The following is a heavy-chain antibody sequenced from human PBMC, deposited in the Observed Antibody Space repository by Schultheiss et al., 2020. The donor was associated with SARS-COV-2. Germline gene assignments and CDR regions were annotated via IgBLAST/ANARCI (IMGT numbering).Heavy chain of an antibody. V-gene: IGHV2-5*02. CDR3: AHRHAGDPPYWFDP. CDR2: IYWDDDK. CDR1: GFSLSTSGVG. Sequence: SGPTLVKPTQTLTLTCTFSGFSLSTSGVGVGWIRQPPGKTLEWLALIYWDDDKRYSPSLKSRLTITKDTSKNQVVLTMTNMDPVDTATYYCAHRHAGDPPYWFDPWGQGTLVTVSS. J-gene: IGHJ5*02. D-gene: IGHD7-27*01.